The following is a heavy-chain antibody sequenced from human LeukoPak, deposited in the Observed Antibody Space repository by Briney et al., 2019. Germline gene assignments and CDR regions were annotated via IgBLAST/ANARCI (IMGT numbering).Heavy chain of an antibody. CDR1: RFTFSSYG. CDR3: AKDRCSNGVGCYYYYMDV. CDR2: IQYDGSNE. D-gene: IGHD2-8*01. J-gene: IGHJ6*03. Sequence: HPGGSLRLSCAASRFTFSSYGMHWVRQALGKGLEWVAYIQYDGSNEQYADSVKGRFSISRDSSKNILYLQMNSLRAEDTAVYYCAKDRCSNGVGCYYYYMDVWGKGTTVTISS. V-gene: IGHV3-30*02.